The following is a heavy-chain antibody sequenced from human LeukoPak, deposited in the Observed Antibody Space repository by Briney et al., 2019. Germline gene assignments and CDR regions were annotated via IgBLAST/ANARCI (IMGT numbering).Heavy chain of an antibody. D-gene: IGHD3-22*01. J-gene: IGHJ4*02. Sequence: GGSLRLSCAASGFTFSTYGMIWVRQAPGKGLQSVSSIGRSGSDIYYVDSLKGRFSISRDDARNSLYLQMGRLRAEDTAVYYCVREANYYDSTGYPTKVHDFWGPGPLVTVSP. CDR3: VREANYYDSTGYPTKVHDF. CDR1: GFTFSTYG. CDR2: IGRSGSDI. V-gene: IGHV3-21*01.